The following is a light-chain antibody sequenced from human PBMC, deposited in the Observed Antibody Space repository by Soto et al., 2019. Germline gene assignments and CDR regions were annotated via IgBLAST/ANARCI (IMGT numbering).Light chain of an antibody. CDR2: GAS. Sequence: EIVMTQSPATLSESPGERATLSCRASQGVSSNLAWYQQKPGQAPRLLIYGASTRATGIPARVSGSGTGTEFTLTISSLQSEDFAVYYCQRYDNWPVTFGQGTKLEIK. V-gene: IGKV3-15*01. CDR1: QGVSSN. CDR3: QRYDNWPVT. J-gene: IGKJ2*01.